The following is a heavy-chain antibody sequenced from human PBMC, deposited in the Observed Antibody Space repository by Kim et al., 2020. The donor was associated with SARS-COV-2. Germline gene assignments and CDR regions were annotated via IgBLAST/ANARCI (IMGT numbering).Heavy chain of an antibody. CDR1: GYTFTGYY. CDR3: ARDRLVVPAATTIFGVVIIGWFDP. CDR2: INPNSGGT. J-gene: IGHJ5*02. V-gene: IGHV1-2*02. Sequence: ASVKVSCKASGYTFTGYYMHWVRQAPGQGLEWMGWINPNSGGTNYAQKFQGRVTMTRDTSISTAYMELSRLRSDDTAVYYCARDRLVVPAATTIFGVVIIGWFDPWGQGTLVTVSS. D-gene: IGHD3-3*01.